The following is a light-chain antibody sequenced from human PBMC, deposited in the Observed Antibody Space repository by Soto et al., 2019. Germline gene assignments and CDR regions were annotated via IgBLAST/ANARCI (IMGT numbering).Light chain of an antibody. CDR2: EGS. Sequence: QSVLTQPASVSGSPGQSITISCTGTSSDVGSYNLVSWYQQHPGKAPKLMIYEGSKRPSGVSNRFSGSKSGHTASLTISGLQAEDEADYYCCSYAGSSTYVFGTGTKVTVL. J-gene: IGLJ1*01. V-gene: IGLV2-23*01. CDR1: SSDVGSYNL. CDR3: CSYAGSSTYV.